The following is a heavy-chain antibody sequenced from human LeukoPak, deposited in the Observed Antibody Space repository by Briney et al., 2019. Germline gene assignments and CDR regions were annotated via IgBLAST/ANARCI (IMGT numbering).Heavy chain of an antibody. V-gene: IGHV3-23*01. CDR3: ARVRNWNDAYYYMDV. D-gene: IGHD1-1*01. J-gene: IGHJ6*03. Sequence: GGSLRLSCAASGFTFSSYAMSWVRQAPGKGLEWVSSISGSGGSTYYADSVKGRFTISRDNSKNTLYLQMNSLRAEDTAVYYCARVRNWNDAYYYMDVWGKGTTVTVSS. CDR1: GFTFSSYA. CDR2: ISGSGGST.